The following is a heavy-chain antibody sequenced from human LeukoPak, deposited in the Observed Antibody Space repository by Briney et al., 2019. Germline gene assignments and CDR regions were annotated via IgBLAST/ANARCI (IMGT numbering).Heavy chain of an antibody. D-gene: IGHD6-13*01. CDR2: INAGNGNT. V-gene: IGHV1-3*01. CDR1: GYTFTSYA. J-gene: IGHJ4*03. CDR3: AAGYSSSWYYFDY. Sequence: ASVKVSCKASGYTFTSYAMHWVRQAPGQRLEWMGWINAGNGNTKYSQKFQGRVTITRVTSASTAYMELSSLRSEDTAVYYCAAGYSSSWYYFDYWGQGTTVTVSS.